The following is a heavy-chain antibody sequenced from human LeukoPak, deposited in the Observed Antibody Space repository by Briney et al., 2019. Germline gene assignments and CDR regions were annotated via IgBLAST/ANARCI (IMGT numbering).Heavy chain of an antibody. V-gene: IGHV3-7*01. CDR2: IKEDGNEK. J-gene: IGHJ4*02. CDR3: ARDRSRFYY. CDR1: GLTFSNYW. Sequence: GGSLRLSCAASGLTFSNYWMSWVRQAPGKGLEWVANIKEDGNEKYYVDSVEGRFTISRDNAKKSLYLQMNSLRAEDTAVYYCARDRSRFYYWGQGTPVTVSS. D-gene: IGHD2-2*01.